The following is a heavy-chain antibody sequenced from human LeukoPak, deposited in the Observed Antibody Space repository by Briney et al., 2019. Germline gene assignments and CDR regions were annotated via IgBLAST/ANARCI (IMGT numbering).Heavy chain of an antibody. CDR2: IWYDGSNK. Sequence: PGGSLRLSCAASGFTFSSYGMPWVRQAPGKGLEWVAVIWYDGSNKYYADSVKGRFTISRDNSKNTLYLQMNSLRAEDTAVYYCARDLWELRFALWGQETLVTLSS. V-gene: IGHV3-33*01. J-gene: IGHJ4*02. CDR1: GFTFSSYG. CDR3: ARDLWELRFAL. D-gene: IGHD1-26*01.